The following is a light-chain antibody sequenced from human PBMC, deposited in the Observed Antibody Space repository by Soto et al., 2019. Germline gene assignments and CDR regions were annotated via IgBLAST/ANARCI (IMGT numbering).Light chain of an antibody. CDR3: QQLNSYPLT. CDR2: AAS. V-gene: IGKV1-9*01. CDR1: QGISSY. Sequence: DIQLTQSPSFLSASVGDRVTITCRASQGISSYLAWYQQKPGKAPKLLIYAASTLQSGVPSRFSGSGSGTEFTLTINSLQPEDFATDYCQQLNSYPLTFGGGTKVEIK. J-gene: IGKJ4*01.